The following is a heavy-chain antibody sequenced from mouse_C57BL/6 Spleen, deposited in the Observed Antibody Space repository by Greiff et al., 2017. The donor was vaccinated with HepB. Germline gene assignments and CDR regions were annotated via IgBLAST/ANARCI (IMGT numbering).Heavy chain of an antibody. CDR1: GYTFTDYY. CDR3: ARDSYFDY. CDR2: INPYNGGT. Sequence: VQLQQSGPVLVKPGASVKMSCKASGYTFTDYYMNWVKQSHGKRLEWIGVINPYNGGTSYNQKFKGKATLTIDKSSSTAYMKLNSLKAEDSAVYYCARDSYFDYWGQGTTLTVSS. J-gene: IGHJ2*01. V-gene: IGHV1-19*01.